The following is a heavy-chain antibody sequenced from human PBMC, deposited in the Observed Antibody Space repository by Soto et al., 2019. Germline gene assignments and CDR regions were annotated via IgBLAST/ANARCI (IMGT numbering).Heavy chain of an antibody. V-gene: IGHV1-8*01. CDR2: MNPNSGNT. D-gene: IGHD3-3*01. CDR1: GYTFTSYD. Sequence: ASVKVSCKASGYTFTSYDINWVRQATGQGLEWMGWMNPNSGNTGYAQKFQGRVTMTRNTSISTAYMELSSLRSEDTAVYYCARGVRFFGVVSYCYMDVWGKGTTVTVSS. CDR3: ARGVRFFGVVSYCYMDV. J-gene: IGHJ6*03.